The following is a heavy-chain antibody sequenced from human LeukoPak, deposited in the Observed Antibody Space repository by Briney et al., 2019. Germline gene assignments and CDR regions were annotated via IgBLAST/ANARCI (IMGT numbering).Heavy chain of an antibody. D-gene: IGHD2-2*01. J-gene: IGHJ4*02. CDR3: ARERDYATDY. Sequence: SETLSLTCTVSGGSISSYYWSWIRQPPGKGLEWIGYIYYSGSTNYNPSLKSRVTISVDTSKNQFSLKLSSVTAADTAVYYCARERDYATDYWGQGTLVTVSS. CDR2: IYYSGST. CDR1: GGSISSYY. V-gene: IGHV4-59*12.